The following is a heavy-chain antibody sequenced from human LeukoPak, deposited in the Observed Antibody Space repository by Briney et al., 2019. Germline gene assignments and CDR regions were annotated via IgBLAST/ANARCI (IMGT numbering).Heavy chain of an antibody. J-gene: IGHJ4*02. CDR2: INPNSGGT. D-gene: IGHD3-22*01. Sequence: ASVKVSCKASGYTFTGYYMHWVRQAPGQGLERMGWINPNSGGTNYAQKVQGRVTMTRDTSISTAYMELSSLRSEDTAVYYCARVLRPYYYDSSGYCNWGQGTLVTVSS. CDR3: ARVLRPYYYDSSGYCN. CDR1: GYTFTGYY. V-gene: IGHV1-2*02.